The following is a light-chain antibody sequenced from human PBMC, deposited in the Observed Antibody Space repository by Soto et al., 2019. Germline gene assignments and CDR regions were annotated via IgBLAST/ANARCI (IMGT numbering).Light chain of an antibody. CDR1: SGSVSSRYY. CDR3: LLSMKGDIRV. V-gene: IGLV8-61*01. J-gene: IGLJ2*01. Sequence: QTVVTQEASLSVSHGGTVTLTCGLTSGSVSSRYYPSWYRQDPGQTPRTLIYSGDIRSSGVPDRFSGSILGSKATLTITGAQADDESVYYCLLSMKGDIRVFGGGTNLTVL. CDR2: SGD.